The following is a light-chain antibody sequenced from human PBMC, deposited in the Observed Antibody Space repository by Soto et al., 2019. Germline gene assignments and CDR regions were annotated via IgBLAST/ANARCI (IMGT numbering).Light chain of an antibody. J-gene: IGKJ1*01. CDR3: KQYNNWPRT. V-gene: IGKV3-15*01. Sequence: EIVMTQSPDTLSVSPGEGATLSCRASQSVTSNLAWYQQKPGQAHRLLIYDASNRATGIEARFSGSGSGTEFTLTIRSLQSEDFAVYYCKQYNNWPRTFGQGTKVDIK. CDR2: DAS. CDR1: QSVTSN.